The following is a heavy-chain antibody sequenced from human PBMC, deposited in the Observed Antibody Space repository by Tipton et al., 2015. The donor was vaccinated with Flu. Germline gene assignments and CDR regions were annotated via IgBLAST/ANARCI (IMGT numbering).Heavy chain of an antibody. CDR1: GDSISTGSHY. D-gene: IGHD2-15*01. J-gene: IGHJ4*02. CDR2: IYTSGST. CDR3: ARDYCSGGICYPDY. Sequence: TLSLTCNVSGDSISTGSHYWNWIRQPAGKGLEWIERIYTSGSTTYNPSLKSRVTISVDTSKNQFSLRLNSVTATDTAMYYSARDYCSGGICYPDYWGQGTLVTVSS. V-gene: IGHV4-61*02.